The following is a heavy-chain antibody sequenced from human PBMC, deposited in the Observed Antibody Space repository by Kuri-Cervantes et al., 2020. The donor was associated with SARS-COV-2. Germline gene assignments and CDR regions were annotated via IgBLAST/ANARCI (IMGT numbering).Heavy chain of an antibody. Sequence: ASVKVSCKASGGTFSSYAISWVRQAPGQGLEWMGIINPSGDSTTYAQKFQGRVTMTRDSSTSTLYMELSSLTSDDTAVYYCAREIYSTSSQAFDIWGQGTMVTVSS. J-gene: IGHJ3*02. D-gene: IGHD6-6*01. CDR2: INPSGDST. V-gene: IGHV1-46*01. CDR1: GGTFSSYA. CDR3: AREIYSTSSQAFDI.